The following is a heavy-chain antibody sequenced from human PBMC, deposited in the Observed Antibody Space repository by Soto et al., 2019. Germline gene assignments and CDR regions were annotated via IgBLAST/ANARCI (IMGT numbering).Heavy chain of an antibody. CDR2: IYYSGST. CDR1: GGSISSYY. V-gene: IGHV4-59*08. Sequence: SETLSLTCTVSGGSISSYYWSLIRQPPGKGLEWIGYIYYSGSTNYNPSLKSRVTISVDTSKNQFSLKLSSVTAADTAVYYCARSITMIVVGNYGMDVWGQGTTVTVSS. CDR3: ARSITMIVVGNYGMDV. D-gene: IGHD3-22*01. J-gene: IGHJ6*02.